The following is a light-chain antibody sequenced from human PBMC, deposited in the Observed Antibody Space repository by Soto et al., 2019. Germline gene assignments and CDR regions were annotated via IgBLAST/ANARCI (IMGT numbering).Light chain of an antibody. CDR2: DNH. CDR3: ATWDSILSAGV. V-gene: IGLV1-51*01. J-gene: IGLJ2*01. CDR1: DSNIGNGF. Sequence: QSVLTQPPSVSAAPGQRVTISCSGSDSNIGNGFVSWYQQLPGTAPKLLIYDNHERPSGIPDRFSGYKSGTSATLGITVLQTGDDADYYCATWDSILSAGVFGGGTKVTVL.